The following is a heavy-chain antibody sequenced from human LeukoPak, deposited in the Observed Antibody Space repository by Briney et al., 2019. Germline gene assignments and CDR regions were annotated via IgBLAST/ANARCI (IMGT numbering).Heavy chain of an antibody. CDR1: GFIFSNAW. Sequence: PGGSLRLSCAASGFIFSNAWMSWVRQAPGKGLEWVGRVKSKSDGRTTDYGAPMKGRFTISRDDSKNSLYLQITSLKIEDTGVYYCVTDSLAYSSSGDFDFWGQGTLVTVSP. J-gene: IGHJ4*02. D-gene: IGHD2-8*02. CDR2: VKSKSDGRTT. V-gene: IGHV3-15*01. CDR3: VTDSLAYSSSGDFDF.